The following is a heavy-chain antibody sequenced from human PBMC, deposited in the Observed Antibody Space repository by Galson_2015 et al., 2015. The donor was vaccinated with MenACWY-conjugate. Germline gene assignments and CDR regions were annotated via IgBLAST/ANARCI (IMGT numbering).Heavy chain of an antibody. CDR1: GFAFSNYN. CDR3: VVNTHGP. V-gene: IGHV3-64D*06. J-gene: IGHJ5*02. Sequence: SLRLSCAASGFAFSNYNLHWVRQAPGQGLECVAAIRGSGGGTYYADSVKGRFTISRDNSTNTLSIHMSSLRTEDTAVYYCVVNTHGPCGQGTPGAGAS. D-gene: IGHD2-2*02. CDR2: IRGSGGGT.